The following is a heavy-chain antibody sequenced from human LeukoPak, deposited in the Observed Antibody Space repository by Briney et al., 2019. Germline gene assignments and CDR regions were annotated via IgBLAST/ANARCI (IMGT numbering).Heavy chain of an antibody. Sequence: SETLSLTCTVSGGSISSYYWNWIRQPPGKGLEWLGYIYYSGSTKYNPSLKSRVSLSVDTSKNQFSLNLTSVTAADTAVYYCARGHIRSREIDYWGQGTLVTVSS. D-gene: IGHD1-14*01. J-gene: IGHJ4*02. CDR3: ARGHIRSREIDY. CDR2: IYYSGST. V-gene: IGHV4-59*01. CDR1: GGSISSYY.